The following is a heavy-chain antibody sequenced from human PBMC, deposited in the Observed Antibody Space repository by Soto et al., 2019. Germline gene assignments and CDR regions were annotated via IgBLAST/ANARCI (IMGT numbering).Heavy chain of an antibody. D-gene: IGHD6-13*01. CDR2: INPSGGST. J-gene: IGHJ3*02. V-gene: IGHV1-46*01. CDR1: GYTFTSYY. CDR3: ARDRGHSSSWYKSSGAFDI. Sequence: ASVKVSCKASGYTFTSYYMHWVRQAPGQGLEWMGIINPSGGSTSYAQKFQGRVTMTRDTSTSTVYMELSSLRSEDTAVYYCARDRGHSSSWYKSSGAFDILGQGTMVTVSS.